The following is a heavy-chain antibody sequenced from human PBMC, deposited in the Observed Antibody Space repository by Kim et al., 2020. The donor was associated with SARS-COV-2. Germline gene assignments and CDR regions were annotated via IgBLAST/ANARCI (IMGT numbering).Heavy chain of an antibody. V-gene: IGHV3-7*03. CDR2: IKEDGSET. J-gene: IGHJ4*01. Sequence: GGSLRLSCAASGFAFSNYWMSWVRQAPGKGLEWVAHIKEDGSETYYVDSVKGRFTISRDNAQNSLYLQVNSLRAEDTAVYYCARGRVIFGLLTHSDYWG. CDR3: ARGRVIFGLLTHSDY. D-gene: IGHD3-3*02. CDR1: GFAFSNYW.